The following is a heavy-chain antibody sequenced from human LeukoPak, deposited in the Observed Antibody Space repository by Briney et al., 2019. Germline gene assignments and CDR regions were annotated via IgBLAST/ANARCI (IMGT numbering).Heavy chain of an antibody. Sequence: GESLKISCKGSGYSFTSYWIGWVRQMPGKGLEWMGIIYPGDSDIRYSPSFQGQVTISADKSISTAFLQWSSLKASDTAMYYCARPGRATVTRLDYWGQGTLVTVTS. D-gene: IGHD4-17*01. V-gene: IGHV5-51*01. CDR1: GYSFTSYW. J-gene: IGHJ4*02. CDR2: IYPGDSDI. CDR3: ARPGRATVTRLDY.